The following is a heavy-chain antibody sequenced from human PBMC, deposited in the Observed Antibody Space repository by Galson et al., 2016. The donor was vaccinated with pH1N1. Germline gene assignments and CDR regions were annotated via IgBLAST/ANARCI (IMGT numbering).Heavy chain of an antibody. CDR3: ATSSPHITGTTGFFGLDV. Sequence: SVKVSCKASGYFFSGYYIHWVRQAPGQGLEWMGWISPDSGGTVYAQKFQDWVTMTWDTSISTTYMEVTRLTSDDTAVYFCATSSPHITGTTGFFGLDVWGQGTTVTVSS. CDR2: ISPDSGGT. V-gene: IGHV1-2*04. D-gene: IGHD1-7*01. J-gene: IGHJ6*02. CDR1: GYFFSGYY.